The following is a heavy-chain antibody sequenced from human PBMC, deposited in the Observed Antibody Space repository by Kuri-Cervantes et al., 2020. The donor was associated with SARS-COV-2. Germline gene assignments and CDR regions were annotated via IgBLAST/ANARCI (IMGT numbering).Heavy chain of an antibody. CDR2: IYYDGRT. CDR3: ARHDY. J-gene: IGHJ4*02. Sequence: ESLKISCTVSGGSISSGGYYWGWIRQPPGKGLEFIGTIYYDGRTYYNTSLKSRVTISVDTSKNQFSLKLSSVTAADTAVYYCARHDYWGQGTPVTVSS. CDR1: GGSISSGGYY. V-gene: IGHV4-39*01.